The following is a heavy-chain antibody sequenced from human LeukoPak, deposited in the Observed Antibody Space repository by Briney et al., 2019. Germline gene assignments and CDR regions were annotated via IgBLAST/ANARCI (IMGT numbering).Heavy chain of an antibody. J-gene: IGHJ6*03. CDR1: GGSIGSHY. V-gene: IGHV4-59*11. CDR2: IYNSGST. CDR3: ARADTYYYMEV. Sequence: SGTLSLTCTVSGGSIGSHYWSWIRQPPGKGLEWIGYIYNSGSTNYNPSLRSRVTISEDTSKSQFSLNVRSVTAADTAVYYCARADTYYYMEVWGKGTTVTVSS.